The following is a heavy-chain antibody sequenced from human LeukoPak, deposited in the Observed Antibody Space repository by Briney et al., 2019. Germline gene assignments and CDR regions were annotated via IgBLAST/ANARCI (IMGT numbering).Heavy chain of an antibody. Sequence: GGSLKLSCAASGFTFSGSAMHWVRQASGKGLEWVGRIRSKANSYATAYAASVKGRFTISRDDSKNTAYLQMNSLKTEDTAVYYCTREGSSDYWGQGTLVTVSS. V-gene: IGHV3-73*01. CDR1: GFTFSGSA. J-gene: IGHJ4*02. CDR3: TREGSSDY. CDR2: IRSKANSYAT. D-gene: IGHD3-10*01.